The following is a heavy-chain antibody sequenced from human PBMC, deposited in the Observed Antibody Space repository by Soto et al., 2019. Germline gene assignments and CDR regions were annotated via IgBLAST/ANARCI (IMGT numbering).Heavy chain of an antibody. Sequence: QVHLVQSGAEVKKPGASVKVSCKASGYTFTNYDINWVRQAPGQGLDWMGWISTYTGNTNYAQKLQGRVTMTTDTSTSTAYMELRSLRSDDTAVYYCDRGDYYGSGRPTPGGMDVWGQGTTVTVSS. CDR2: ISTYTGNT. V-gene: IGHV1-18*01. CDR3: DRGDYYGSGRPTPGGMDV. J-gene: IGHJ6*02. D-gene: IGHD3-10*01. CDR1: GYTFTNYD.